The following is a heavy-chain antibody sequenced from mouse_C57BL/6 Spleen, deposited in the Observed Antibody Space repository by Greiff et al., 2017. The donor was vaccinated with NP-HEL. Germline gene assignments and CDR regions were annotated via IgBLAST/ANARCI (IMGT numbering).Heavy chain of an antibody. CDR3: ARPRRWYCDV. Sequence: EVQRVESGPELVKPGASVKIPCKASGYTFTDYNMDWVKQSHGKSLEWIGDINPNNGGTIYNQKFKGKATLTVDKSSSTAYMELRSLTSEDTAVYYCARPRRWYCDVWGTGTTVTVSS. V-gene: IGHV1-18*01. J-gene: IGHJ1*03. CDR2: INPNNGGT. CDR1: GYTFTDYN.